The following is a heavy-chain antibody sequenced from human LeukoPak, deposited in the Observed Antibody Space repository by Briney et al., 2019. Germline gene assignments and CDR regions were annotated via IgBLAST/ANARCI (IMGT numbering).Heavy chain of an antibody. D-gene: IGHD1-14*01. CDR1: GGSISSYY. Sequence: PSETLSLTCTDSGGSISSYYWSWIRQPPGKGLEWIGYIYYSGSTNYNPSLKSRVTISVDTSKNQFSLKLSSVTAADTAVYYCAREPGQLNWFDPWGQGTLVTVSS. CDR2: IYYSGST. CDR3: AREPGQLNWFDP. J-gene: IGHJ5*02. V-gene: IGHV4-59*01.